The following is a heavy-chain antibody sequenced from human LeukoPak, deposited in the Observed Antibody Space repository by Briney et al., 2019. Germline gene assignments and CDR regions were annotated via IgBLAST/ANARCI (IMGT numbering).Heavy chain of an antibody. D-gene: IGHD1-1*01. Sequence: GGSLRLSCAASGFTFSSYWMSWVRQAPGKGLEWVANIKQDGSEKYYVDSVRGRFTISRDNAKNSLYLQMNSLRAEDTAVYYCARGQLELLSNYYHYMDVWGKGTTGTVSS. J-gene: IGHJ6*03. CDR3: ARGQLELLSNYYHYMDV. V-gene: IGHV3-7*01. CDR1: GFTFSSYW. CDR2: IKQDGSEK.